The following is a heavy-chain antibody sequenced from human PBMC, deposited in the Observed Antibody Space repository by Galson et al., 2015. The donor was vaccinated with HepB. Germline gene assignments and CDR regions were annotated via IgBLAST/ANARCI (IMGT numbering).Heavy chain of an antibody. CDR1: GFSFSNYG. D-gene: IGHD3-22*01. CDR2: ISSSSSYI. CDR3: ARGTYFDSSGVVDY. V-gene: IGHV3-21*06. Sequence: SLRLSCAASGFSFSNYGMNWVRQAPGKGLEWVSFISSSSSYIYYADSVKGRFTISRDNAKNSLFLQMDSLRAEDTAVYYCARGTYFDSSGVVDYWGQGILLTVSS. J-gene: IGHJ4*02.